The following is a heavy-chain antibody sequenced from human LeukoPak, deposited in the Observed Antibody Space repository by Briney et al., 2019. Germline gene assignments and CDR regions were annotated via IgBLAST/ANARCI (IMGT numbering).Heavy chain of an antibody. V-gene: IGHV3-7*03. CDR3: AKDDAWLQYGN. D-gene: IGHD5-24*01. CDR2: IKQDGSEK. Sequence: PGGSLRLSCAASGFTFSSYWMSWVRQAPGKGLEWVANIKQDGSEKYYVDSVKGRFTISRDNSKGTVYLQMNSLRPEDTAVYYCAKDDAWLQYGNWGRGTLVTVSS. CDR1: GFTFSSYW. J-gene: IGHJ4*02.